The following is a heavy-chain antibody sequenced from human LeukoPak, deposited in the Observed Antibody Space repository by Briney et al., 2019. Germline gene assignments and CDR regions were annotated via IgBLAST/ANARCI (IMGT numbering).Heavy chain of an antibody. J-gene: IGHJ4*02. V-gene: IGHV3-7*03. D-gene: IGHD5-18*01. CDR3: ARGGYSCAY. CDR2: INRDGGEE. Sequence: GGSLRLSCAASGFTFSSYWMNWVRQAPGKGLEWVANINRDGGEEYYVDSVKGRFTISRDSVKSSLYLQMNSLRAEDTAVYYCARGGYSCAYWGQGILVTVSS. CDR1: GFTFSSYW.